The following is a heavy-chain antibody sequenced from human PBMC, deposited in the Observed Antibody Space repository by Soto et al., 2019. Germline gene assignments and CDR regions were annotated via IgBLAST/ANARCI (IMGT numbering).Heavy chain of an antibody. CDR3: ARGRYYDSSVRGAFDI. V-gene: IGHV4-34*01. CDR1: GGSFSGYY. CDR2: INHSGST. Sequence: SETLSLTCAVYGGSFSGYYWSWIRQPPGKGLEWIGEINHSGSTNYNPSLKSRVTISVDTSKNQFSLKLSSVTAADTAVYYCARGRYYDSSVRGAFDIWGQGTMVTVSS. J-gene: IGHJ3*02. D-gene: IGHD3-22*01.